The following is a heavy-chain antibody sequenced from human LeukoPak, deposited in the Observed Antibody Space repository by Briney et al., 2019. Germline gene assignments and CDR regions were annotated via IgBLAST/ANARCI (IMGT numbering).Heavy chain of an antibody. CDR1: VYTFTTHH. J-gene: IGHJ4*02. Sequence: ASVNVSFKASVYTFTTHHVHWVRQAPGQGPEWMGIINTSGGSTSYAQKFQGRVTMTRDTSTSTVYMELSSLRSEDTAVYYCARGYYYDSSGGPSEYWGQGTLVTVSS. CDR2: INTSGGST. V-gene: IGHV1-46*01. CDR3: ARGYYYDSSGGPSEY. D-gene: IGHD3-22*01.